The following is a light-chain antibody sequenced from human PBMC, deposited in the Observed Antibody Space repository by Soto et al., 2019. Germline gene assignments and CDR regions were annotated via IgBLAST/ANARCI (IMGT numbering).Light chain of an antibody. J-gene: IGLJ1*01. CDR1: SSNIGNNA. V-gene: IGLV1-36*01. CDR2: YDD. Sequence: QSVLTPPPSVSEAPRRRVTISCSGSSSNIGNNAVNWYQQLPGKAPKLLIYYDDLLPSGVSDRFSGSKSGTSASLAISGLQSEDEADYYCAAWDDSPNAYVFGTGTKVTVL. CDR3: AAWDDSPNAYV.